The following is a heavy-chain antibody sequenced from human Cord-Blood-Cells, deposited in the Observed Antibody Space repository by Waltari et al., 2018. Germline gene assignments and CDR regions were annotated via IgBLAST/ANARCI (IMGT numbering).Heavy chain of an antibody. CDR1: GYTFTSYD. V-gene: IGHV1-8*03. J-gene: IGHJ3*02. D-gene: IGHD3-3*01. CDR2: MNPNSGNT. CDR3: ARGANIGYYDFWSGYYTLRTHDDAFDI. Sequence: QVQLVQSGAEVKKPGASVKVSCKASGYTFTSYDINWVRQATGQGLEWMGWMNPNSGNTGYAQKFQGRVTITRNTSISTAYMELSSLRSEDTAVYYCARGANIGYYDFWSGYYTLRTHDDAFDIWGQGTMVTVSS.